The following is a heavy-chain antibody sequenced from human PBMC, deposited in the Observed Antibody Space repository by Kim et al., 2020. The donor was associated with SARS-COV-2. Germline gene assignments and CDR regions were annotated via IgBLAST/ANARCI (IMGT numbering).Heavy chain of an antibody. Sequence: SETLSLTCTVSGGSISSGGYYWSWIRQHPGKGLEWIGYIYYSGSTYYNPSLKSRVTISVDTSKNQFSLKLSSVTAADTAVYYCARDDYGDYPRGHGMDVWGQGTTVTVSS. J-gene: IGHJ6*02. D-gene: IGHD4-17*01. CDR2: IYYSGST. CDR1: GGSISSGGYY. CDR3: ARDDYGDYPRGHGMDV. V-gene: IGHV4-31*03.